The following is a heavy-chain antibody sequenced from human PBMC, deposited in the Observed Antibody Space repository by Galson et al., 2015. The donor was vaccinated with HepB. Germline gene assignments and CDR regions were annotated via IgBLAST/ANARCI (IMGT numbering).Heavy chain of an antibody. D-gene: IGHD4-11*01. CDR1: GFTFSNAW. CDR2: IKSKTDGGTT. Sequence: SLRLSCAASGFTFSNAWMNWVRQAPGKGLEWVGRIKSKTDGGTTDYAAPVKGRFTISRDDSKNTLYLQMNSLKTEDTAVYYCTTDWYYSNTIEYFQHWGQGTLVTVSS. J-gene: IGHJ1*01. V-gene: IGHV3-15*07. CDR3: TTDWYYSNTIEYFQH.